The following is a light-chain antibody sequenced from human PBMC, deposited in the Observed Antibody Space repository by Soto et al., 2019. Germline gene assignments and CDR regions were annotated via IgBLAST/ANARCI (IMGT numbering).Light chain of an antibody. Sequence: QFALTQPASVTGSPGQSITISCTGTSSDVGGYNYVSWYQQYPGKAPKLIIYEVSNRPSGVSNRFSGSKSDNTASLTISGLQAEDEADYYCSSYTSSKTLYVFGTGTKVTVL. J-gene: IGLJ1*01. CDR1: SSDVGGYNY. CDR2: EVS. CDR3: SSYTSSKTLYV. V-gene: IGLV2-14*01.